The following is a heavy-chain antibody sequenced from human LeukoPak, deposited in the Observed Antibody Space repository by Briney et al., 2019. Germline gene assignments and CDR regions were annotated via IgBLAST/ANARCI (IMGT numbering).Heavy chain of an antibody. D-gene: IGHD2-21*01. Sequence: SETLSLTCAVYIGSFSGYHWSWIRQPPGRGLEWIGEIDHSGNTKYNPSLKSRVTISADTSKNQSSLKLRALGDADTAVYFCARQGSISAFDIWGRGTLVTVSS. V-gene: IGHV4-34*01. J-gene: IGHJ4*02. CDR3: ARQGSISAFDI. CDR2: IDHSGNT. CDR1: IGSFSGYH.